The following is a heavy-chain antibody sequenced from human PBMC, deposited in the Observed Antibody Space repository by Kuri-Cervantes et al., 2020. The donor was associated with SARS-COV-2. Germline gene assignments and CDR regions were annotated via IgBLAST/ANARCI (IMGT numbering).Heavy chain of an antibody. V-gene: IGHV1-69*13. Sequence: SVKVSCKASGGTFSSYAISWLRQARGQGLEWMGGIIPIFGTANYAQKFQGRVTITADESTSAAYMELSSLRSEDTAVYYCAREGNPRRIVVVPAAQQATYYYYGMDVWGQGTTVTVSS. CDR2: IIPIFGTA. CDR1: GGTFSSYA. CDR3: AREGNPRRIVVVPAAQQATYYYYGMDV. D-gene: IGHD2-2*01. J-gene: IGHJ6*02.